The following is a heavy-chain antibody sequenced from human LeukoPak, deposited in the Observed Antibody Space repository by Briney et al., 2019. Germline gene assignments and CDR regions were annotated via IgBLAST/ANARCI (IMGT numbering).Heavy chain of an antibody. D-gene: IGHD4-23*01. CDR2: IKQDGSAK. CDR1: GFTFSNAW. V-gene: IGHV3-7*01. Sequence: GGSLRLSCAASGFTFSNAWMTWVRQAPGKGLEWVANIKQDGSAKYYVDSVKGRFTTSRDNAENSLYLQMNSLRAEDTAVYYCARGGTVVNPNIFDYWGQGTLVTVSS. J-gene: IGHJ4*02. CDR3: ARGGTVVNPNIFDY.